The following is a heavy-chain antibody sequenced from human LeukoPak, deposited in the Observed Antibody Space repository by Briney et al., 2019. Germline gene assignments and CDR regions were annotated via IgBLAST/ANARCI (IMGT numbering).Heavy chain of an antibody. V-gene: IGHV3-64D*06. Sequence: GGSLRLSCSASGFTFSTYAMYWVRQAPGKGLEYVSAISSNGGSTYFADSVKARFSISRDNSKNTLDLQMSSLRAEDTAVYYCVKVSSSGWHEGDYFDYWGQGTLVTVSS. D-gene: IGHD6-19*01. CDR1: GFTFSTYA. CDR3: VKVSSSGWHEGDYFDY. CDR2: ISSNGGST. J-gene: IGHJ4*02.